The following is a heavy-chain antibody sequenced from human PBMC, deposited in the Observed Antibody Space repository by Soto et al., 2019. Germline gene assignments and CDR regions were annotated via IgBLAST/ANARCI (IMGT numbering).Heavy chain of an antibody. CDR1: GGSISSYY. V-gene: IGHV4-59*01. Sequence: QVQLQESGPGLVKPSETLSLTCTVSGGSISSYYWSWIRQPPGKGLEWIGYIYYSGSTNYNPSLKSRVTISVDTSKNQFSLKLSSVTAADTAVYYCARDRTVRWPTPWYFDLWGRGTLVTVSS. CDR3: ARDRTVRWPTPWYFDL. CDR2: IYYSGST. J-gene: IGHJ2*01. D-gene: IGHD4-17*01.